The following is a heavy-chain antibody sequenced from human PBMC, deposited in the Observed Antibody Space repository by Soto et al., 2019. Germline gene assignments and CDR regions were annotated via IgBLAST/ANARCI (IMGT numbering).Heavy chain of an antibody. D-gene: IGHD6-19*01. CDR3: ARDLGQWLSSLYFDY. CDR1: GFTFSSYA. Sequence: QVQLVESGGGVVQPGRSLRLSCAASGFTFSSYAMHWVRQAPGKGLEWVAVISYDGSNKYYADSVKGRFTISRDNSKNTLYLQMNSLRAEDTAVYYCARDLGQWLSSLYFDYWGQGTLVTVSS. CDR2: ISYDGSNK. V-gene: IGHV3-30-3*01. J-gene: IGHJ4*02.